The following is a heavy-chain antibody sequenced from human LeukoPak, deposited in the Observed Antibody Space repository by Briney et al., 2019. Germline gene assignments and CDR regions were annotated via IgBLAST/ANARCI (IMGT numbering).Heavy chain of an antibody. Sequence: GGSLRLSCAASGFTVGNNYMSWVRQAPGKGLEWVSVIYSAGSTYYADSVKGRFTISRDNSKNTLYLQMNSLRAEDTAVYYCARDFLYSVAHGYWGQGTLVTVSS. CDR2: IYSAGST. CDR1: GFTVGNNY. V-gene: IGHV3-66*01. CDR3: ARDFLYSVAHGY. J-gene: IGHJ4*02. D-gene: IGHD6-19*01.